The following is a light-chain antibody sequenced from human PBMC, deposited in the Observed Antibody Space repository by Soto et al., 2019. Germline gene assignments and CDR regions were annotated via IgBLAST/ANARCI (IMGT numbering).Light chain of an antibody. V-gene: IGLV1-44*01. CDR3: ATWDDSLSGPV. Sequence: QSVLTQPPSASGTPGQRVTISCSGSSSNIGSNTVNWYQQLPGTAPKLLIYRHNQRPSGVPDRFSGSKSGTSASLAISGLQSEDEADYYCATWDDSLSGPVFGGGTKLTVL. J-gene: IGLJ2*01. CDR2: RHN. CDR1: SSNIGSNT.